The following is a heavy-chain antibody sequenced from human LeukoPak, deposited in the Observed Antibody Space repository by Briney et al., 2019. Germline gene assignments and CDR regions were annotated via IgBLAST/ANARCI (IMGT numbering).Heavy chain of an antibody. CDR1: GFTFSSYE. Sequence: GGSLRLSCAASGFTFSSYEMNWVRQAPGKGLEWVSYISSSGSTIYYADSVKGRFTISRDNAKNSLYLQMNSLRAEDTAVYYCARQGHGDPFDYWGQRTLVTVSS. CDR2: ISSSGSTI. CDR3: ARQGHGDPFDY. J-gene: IGHJ4*02. D-gene: IGHD4-17*01. V-gene: IGHV3-48*03.